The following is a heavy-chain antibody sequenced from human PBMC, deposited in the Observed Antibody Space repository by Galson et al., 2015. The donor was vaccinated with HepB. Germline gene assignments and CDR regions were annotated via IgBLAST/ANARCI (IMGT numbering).Heavy chain of an antibody. J-gene: IGHJ6*03. CDR3: ARDGTGTKDYHRAV. D-gene: IGHD1/OR15-1a*01. Sequence: SVKISCKASGYTFTGYFLHWVRQAPRQGLEWMGRINPKSGVTIYAPRFHGRVSMTRGTAISTAYMELSILISDDTAVYYCARDGTGTKDYHRAVWGKGTAVSVSS. V-gene: IGHV1-2*06. CDR2: INPKSGVT. CDR1: GYTFTGYF.